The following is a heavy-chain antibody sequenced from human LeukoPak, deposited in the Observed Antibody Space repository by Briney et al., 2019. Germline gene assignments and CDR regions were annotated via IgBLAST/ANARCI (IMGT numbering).Heavy chain of an antibody. CDR2: IYSGSTT. CDR3: AKVAYIYGYGHQVIDV. J-gene: IGHJ3*01. V-gene: IGHV3-NL1*01. Sequence: PGGSLRLSCAASGFTFSSYEMNWVRQAPGKGLEWVSVIYSGSTTYYADSVKGRFTISRDNSKNSLYLQMNSLRPEDSALYYCAKVAYIYGYGHQVIDVWGQGTMVTVSS. D-gene: IGHD5-18*01. CDR1: GFTFSSYE.